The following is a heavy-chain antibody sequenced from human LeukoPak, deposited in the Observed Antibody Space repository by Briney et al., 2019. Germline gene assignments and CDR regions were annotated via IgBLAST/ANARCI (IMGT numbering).Heavy chain of an antibody. CDR1: GSTSGSYW. D-gene: IGHD1-20*01. CDR3: ARGPVINWNPVGSFDP. J-gene: IGHJ5*02. Sequence: GGSWDSPFAAPGSTSGSYWMHWFGQPQGKGLFWFQGFNSDGSSTSYADSVKGRFTISRDNAKNTLYLQINSLRAEDTAVYYCARGPVINWNPVGSFDPWGQGTLVTVSS. CDR2: FNSDGSST. V-gene: IGHV3-74*01.